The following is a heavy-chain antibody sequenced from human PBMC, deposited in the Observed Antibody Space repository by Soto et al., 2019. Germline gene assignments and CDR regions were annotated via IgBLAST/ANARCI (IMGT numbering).Heavy chain of an antibody. CDR3: ARHGSN. V-gene: IGHV4-39*01. J-gene: IGHJ4*02. Sequence: SETLSLTCTVSGVSISDSSYYWGWIRRPPGKGLEWIGTIYYSGITYYNPSLKSRVTISVDTSKNQFSLKLTSVTAADTAVYYCARHGSNWGQGTLVTVSS. CDR1: GVSISDSSYY. CDR2: IYYSGIT.